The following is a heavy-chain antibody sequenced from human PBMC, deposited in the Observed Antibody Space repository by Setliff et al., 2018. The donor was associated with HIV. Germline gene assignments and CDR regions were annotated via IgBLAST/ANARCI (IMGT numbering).Heavy chain of an antibody. V-gene: IGHV4-39*01. CDR3: AMTGYSATWYLDL. J-gene: IGHJ4*02. Sequence: PSETLSLTCTVSGGSISSGRYHWAWIRQPPGRGPEWIGSFSYSDTGTSHYNSSLKSRVTTFADTSKNQFSLFLSSVTAADTGVYYCAMTGYSATWYLDLWGQGTLVTVSS. CDR2: FSYSDTGTS. D-gene: IGHD5-18*01. CDR1: GGSISSGRYH.